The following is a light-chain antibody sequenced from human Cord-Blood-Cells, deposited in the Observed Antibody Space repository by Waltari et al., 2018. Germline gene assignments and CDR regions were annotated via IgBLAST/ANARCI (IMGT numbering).Light chain of an antibody. CDR3: ETWDSNTRV. CDR1: RGHSSYI. Sequence: QPVLTQSSSASASLGSSVKLTCTLSRGHSSYIIAWHQQQPGKAPRYLMKLEGSGSYNKGSGVPDRFSGSSSGADRYLTISNLQSEDEADYYCETWDSNTRVFGTGTKVTVL. V-gene: IGLV4-60*03. J-gene: IGLJ1*01. CDR2: LEGSGSY.